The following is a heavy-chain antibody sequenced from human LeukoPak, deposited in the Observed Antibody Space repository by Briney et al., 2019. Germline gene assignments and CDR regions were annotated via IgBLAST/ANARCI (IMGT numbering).Heavy chain of an antibody. V-gene: IGHV3-30-3*01. CDR2: ISYDGSNK. D-gene: IGHD5-24*01. CDR1: GFTFSSYA. J-gene: IGHJ6*02. CDR3: AREMATIVERQTYYYYGMDV. Sequence: GGSLRLSCAASGFTFSSYAMHWVRQAPGKGLEWVAVISYDGSNKYYADSVKGRFTTSRDNSKNTLYLQMNSLRAEDTAVYYCAREMATIVERQTYYYYGMDVWGQGTTVTVSS.